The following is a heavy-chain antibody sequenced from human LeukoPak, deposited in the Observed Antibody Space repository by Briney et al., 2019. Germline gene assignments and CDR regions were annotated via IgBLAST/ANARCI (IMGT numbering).Heavy chain of an antibody. V-gene: IGHV1-69*13. D-gene: IGHD5-18*01. Sequence: ASVKVSCEASGGTFSSYAISWVRQAPGQGLEWMGGIIPIFGTANYAQKFQGRVTITADESTSTAYMELSSLRSEDTAVYYCARENRSGGYSVDYWGQGTLVTVSS. CDR1: GGTFSSYA. J-gene: IGHJ4*02. CDR3: ARENRSGGYSVDY. CDR2: IIPIFGTA.